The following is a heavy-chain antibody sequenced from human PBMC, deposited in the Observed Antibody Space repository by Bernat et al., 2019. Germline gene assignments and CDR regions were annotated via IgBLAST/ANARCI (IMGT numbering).Heavy chain of an antibody. CDR3: ARGIAAAGWGYFQH. J-gene: IGHJ1*01. V-gene: IGHV3-53*02. CDR2: IYSGGST. D-gene: IGHD6-13*01. Sequence: EVQLVETGGGLIQSGGSLRLSCAASGFTVSSNYMSWVRQAPGKGLEWVSVIYSGGSTYYADSVKGRFTISRDNSKNTLYLQMNSLRAEDTAVYYCARGIAAAGWGYFQHWGQGTLVTVSS. CDR1: GFTVSSNY.